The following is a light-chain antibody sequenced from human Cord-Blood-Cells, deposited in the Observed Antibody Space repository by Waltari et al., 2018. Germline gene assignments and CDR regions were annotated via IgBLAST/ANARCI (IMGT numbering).Light chain of an antibody. V-gene: IGLV2-14*01. Sequence: QSALTQPASVSGSPGQSITISCTGTSSDAGGYNHVSWYQQHPGKAPKLMIYEVSTRPSGVSNRFSGSKSGNTASLTISGLQAEDEADYYCSSYTSSSTWVFGGGTKLTVL. CDR3: SSYTSSSTWV. CDR2: EVS. J-gene: IGLJ3*02. CDR1: SSDAGGYNH.